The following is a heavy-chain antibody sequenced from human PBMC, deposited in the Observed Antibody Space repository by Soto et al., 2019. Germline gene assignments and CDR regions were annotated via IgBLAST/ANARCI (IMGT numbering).Heavy chain of an antibody. J-gene: IGHJ5*02. CDR3: ARHLGYCSSTSCYPWFDP. V-gene: IGHV4-39*01. Sequence: QLQLQESGPGLVKPSETLSLTCTVSGGSISSSSYYWGWIRQPPGKGLEWIGSIYYSGSTYYNPSLKSRVTISVDTSKNQFSLKLSSVTAADTAVYYCARHLGYCSSTSCYPWFDPWGQGTLVTVSS. D-gene: IGHD2-2*01. CDR2: IYYSGST. CDR1: GGSISSSSYY.